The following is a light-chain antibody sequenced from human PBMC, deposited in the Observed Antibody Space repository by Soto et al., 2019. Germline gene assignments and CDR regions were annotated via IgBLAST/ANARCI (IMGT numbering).Light chain of an antibody. V-gene: IGKV1-5*03. J-gene: IGKJ2*01. Sequence: DIQMTQSASTLSASVGDRVTITCRASESIRRWLAWYQQKPGKAPKLLIYKASTLESGVPSRFSGSGSGTEFTLTISSLQPDDFATYYCQQYISYSPYTFGQGTKVEIK. CDR2: KAS. CDR1: ESIRRW. CDR3: QQYISYSPYT.